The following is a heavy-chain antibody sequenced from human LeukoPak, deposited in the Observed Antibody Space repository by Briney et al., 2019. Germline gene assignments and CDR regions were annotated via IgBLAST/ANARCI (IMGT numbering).Heavy chain of an antibody. J-gene: IGHJ2*01. D-gene: IGHD5-18*01. CDR1: GYTFTGYY. CDR3: ARDLARRGYSYGSGF. CDR2: INPNSGGT. V-gene: IGHV1-2*02. Sequence: ASVKVSCKASGYTFTGYYMHWVRQAPGQGLEWMGWINPNSGGTNYAQKFQGRVTMTRDTSISTAYMELSRLRSDDTAVYYCARDLARRGYSYGSGFWGRGTLVTVSS.